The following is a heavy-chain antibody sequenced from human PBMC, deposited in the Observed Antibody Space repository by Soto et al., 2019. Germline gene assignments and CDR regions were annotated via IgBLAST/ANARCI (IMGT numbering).Heavy chain of an antibody. D-gene: IGHD3-10*01. V-gene: IGHV4-30-4*01. CDR3: ATFGVIGEPFDY. CDR2: IYYSGST. CDR1: GGSISSGDYY. Sequence: QVQLQESGPGLVKPSQTLSLTCTVSGGSISSGDYYWGWIRQPPGKGLEWIGYIYYSGSTYYNPSLKSRVTLSLDTPSNQFSLRLSSLTAADTAVYYCATFGVIGEPFDYWGQGTLVTVSS. J-gene: IGHJ4*02.